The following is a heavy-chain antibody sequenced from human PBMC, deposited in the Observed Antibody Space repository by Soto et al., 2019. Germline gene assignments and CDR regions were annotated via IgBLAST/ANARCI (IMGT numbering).Heavy chain of an antibody. Sequence: SETLSLTCTVSGGSISSGDYYWSWIRQPPGKGLEWIGYIYYSGSTYYNPSLKSRVTISVETSKNQFSLKLSSLTAADTAVYYCARDESFFLDSSVYYYVGAFDIWGQGTMVTVSS. D-gene: IGHD3-22*01. CDR1: GGSISSGDYY. CDR3: ARDESFFLDSSVYYYVGAFDI. CDR2: IYYSGST. V-gene: IGHV4-30-4*01. J-gene: IGHJ3*02.